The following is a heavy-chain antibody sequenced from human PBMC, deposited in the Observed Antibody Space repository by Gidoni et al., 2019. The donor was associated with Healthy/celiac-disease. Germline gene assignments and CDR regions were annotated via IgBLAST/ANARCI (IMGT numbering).Heavy chain of an antibody. CDR1: GGSISSSSYY. Sequence: QLQLQESGPGLVKPSETLSLTCTVSGGSISSSSYYWGWIRQPPGKGLEWFGSIYYSGSTYYNPSLKSRVTISVDTSKNQFSLKLSSVTAADTAVYYCVGSGSYYNGKFDYWGQGTLVTVSS. J-gene: IGHJ4*02. CDR2: IYYSGST. D-gene: IGHD3-10*01. CDR3: VGSGSYYNGKFDY. V-gene: IGHV4-39*01.